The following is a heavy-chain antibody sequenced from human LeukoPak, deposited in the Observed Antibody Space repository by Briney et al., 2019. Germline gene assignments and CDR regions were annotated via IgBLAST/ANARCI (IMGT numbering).Heavy chain of an antibody. CDR1: GGSITNNSDY. Sequence: SETLSLTCTVSGGSITNNSDYWGCIRQPPGKGLEWIGSIYYSGSTYYNPSLKSRVTISVDTSKNQFSLKLSSVTAADTAVYYCARDLRGVIPDWFDPWGQGTLVTVSS. D-gene: IGHD2-21*01. CDR3: ARDLRGVIPDWFDP. J-gene: IGHJ5*02. CDR2: IYYSGST. V-gene: IGHV4-39*07.